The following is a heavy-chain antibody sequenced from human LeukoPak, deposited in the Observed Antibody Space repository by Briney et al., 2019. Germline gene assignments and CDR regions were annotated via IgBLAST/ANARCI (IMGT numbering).Heavy chain of an antibody. CDR1: GFTFSSSA. CDR3: ANVGSTSLGC. Sequence: GGSLRLSCAASGFTFSSSAMSWVRQAPGKGLEWVSNISGSGSGGSTYYADSVKGRFTISRDNSKNTLYLQMNSLRAEDTAVYYCANVGSTSLGCWGQGTLVTVSS. CDR2: ISGSGSGGST. V-gene: IGHV3-23*01. D-gene: IGHD2-2*01. J-gene: IGHJ4*02.